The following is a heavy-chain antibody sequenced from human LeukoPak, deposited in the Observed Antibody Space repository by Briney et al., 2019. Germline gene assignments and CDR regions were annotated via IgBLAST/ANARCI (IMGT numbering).Heavy chain of an antibody. CDR3: ARSSNLHYFDY. CDR2: TYYRSKWYN. CDR1: GDSVSNNSAI. J-gene: IGHJ4*02. V-gene: IGHV6-1*01. Sequence: SQTLSLTCAISGDSVSNNSAIWIWIRQSPPRGLQWLGRTYYRSKWYNDYAVSVKSRITLNVDTSKSQFSLQLNSVTPEDTAVYYCARSSNLHYFDYWGQGTQVTVSS.